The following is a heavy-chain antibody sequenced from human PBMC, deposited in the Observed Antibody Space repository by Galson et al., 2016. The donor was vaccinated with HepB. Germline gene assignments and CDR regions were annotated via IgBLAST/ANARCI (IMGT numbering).Heavy chain of an antibody. J-gene: IGHJ6*02. Sequence: SLRLSCAASGFTFSDFAMHWVRQAPGKGLEWVAVTSYDGSYTYYADSVKGRFTISRDNSKNSLYLQMNSLRAVDTAVYYCARDEDDYVWGSYRQYYYGMDVWGQGTTVTVSS. V-gene: IGHV3-30-3*01. CDR1: GFTFSDFA. D-gene: IGHD3-16*02. CDR2: TSYDGSYT. CDR3: ARDEDDYVWGSYRQYYYGMDV.